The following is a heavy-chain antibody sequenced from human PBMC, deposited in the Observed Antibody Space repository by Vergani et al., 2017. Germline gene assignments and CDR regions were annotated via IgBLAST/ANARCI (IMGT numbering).Heavy chain of an antibody. CDR1: GVSISRGGYY. J-gene: IGHJ4*02. Sequence: QVQLQESGPGLVKPSQTLSLTCTVSGVSISRGGYYWSWIRQHPGKGLEWIGYIYYIGSTYYNPSLKSRVPISVDTSKNQFSLKLSPVTAADTAVYYCARGRRSMVRGPSFDYWGQGTLVTVSS. V-gene: IGHV4-31*03. CDR2: IYYIGST. CDR3: ARGRRSMVRGPSFDY. D-gene: IGHD3-10*01.